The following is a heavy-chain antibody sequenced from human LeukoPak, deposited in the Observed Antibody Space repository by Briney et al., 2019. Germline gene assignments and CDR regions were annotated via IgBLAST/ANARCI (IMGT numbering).Heavy chain of an antibody. Sequence: GGSLRLSCAASGFTFSSYAMHWVRQAPGKGLEWVSLISWDGGSTYYADSVKGRFTISRDNSKNSLYLQMNSLRAEDTALYYCAKDPGRTGIAAGGYYFDYWGQGTLVTVSS. CDR3: AKDPGRTGIAAGGYYFDY. V-gene: IGHV3-43D*03. J-gene: IGHJ4*02. CDR2: ISWDGGST. D-gene: IGHD6-13*01. CDR1: GFTFSSYA.